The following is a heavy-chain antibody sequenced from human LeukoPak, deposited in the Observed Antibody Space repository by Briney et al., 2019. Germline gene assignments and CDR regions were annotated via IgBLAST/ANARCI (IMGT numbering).Heavy chain of an antibody. J-gene: IGHJ5*02. CDR1: GYTFTSYD. D-gene: IGHD1-14*01. Sequence: GASVKVSCKASGYTFTSYDINWVRQATGQGLEWMGWMNPSSGNTGYAQKFQGRVTMTRDTSISTAYMELSRLRSDDTAVYYCARDRARILVYDGRGKWFDPWGQGTLVTVSS. CDR3: ARDRARILVYDGRGKWFDP. V-gene: IGHV1-8*02. CDR2: MNPSSGNT.